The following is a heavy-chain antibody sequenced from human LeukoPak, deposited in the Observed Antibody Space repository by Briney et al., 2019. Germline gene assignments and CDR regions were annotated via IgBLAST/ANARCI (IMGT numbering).Heavy chain of an antibody. V-gene: IGHV3-66*01. CDR2: ISNSGGST. J-gene: IGHJ4*02. Sequence: GGSLRLSCAASGLTVRNNYMSWVRQTPGKGLEWVSTISNSGGSTYNADSVKGRFTISRDNSKNTLYLQMNSLRAEDTAVYYCARGAIVGVFDYWGQGTLVTVSS. CDR1: GLTVRNNY. D-gene: IGHD3-22*01. CDR3: ARGAIVGVFDY.